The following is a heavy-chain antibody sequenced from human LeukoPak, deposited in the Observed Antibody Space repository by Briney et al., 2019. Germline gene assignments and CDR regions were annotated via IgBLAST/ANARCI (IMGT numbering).Heavy chain of an antibody. J-gene: IGHJ4*02. CDR2: IYPSGST. Sequence: SETLSLTCAVSGGSISSSNWWSWVRQPPGKGLEWIGEIYPSGSTNYNPSLKSRVTISVDKSKNQFSLRLSSVTAADTAVYYCARKPYFYDSGSYFDYWGQGSLVTVSS. V-gene: IGHV4-4*02. CDR1: GGSISSSNW. D-gene: IGHD3-10*01. CDR3: ARKPYFYDSGSYFDY.